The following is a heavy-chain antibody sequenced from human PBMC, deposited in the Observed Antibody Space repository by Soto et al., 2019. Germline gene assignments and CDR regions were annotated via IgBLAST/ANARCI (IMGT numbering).Heavy chain of an antibody. J-gene: IGHJ4*02. CDR1: GASISNTSYF. CDR2: MFSTGSI. D-gene: IGHD3-9*01. Sequence: PSETLSLTCAVSGASISNTSYFWGWIRQPPGKGLELFGNMFSTGSITYNPSLKGRVTFSVDTSKNHFSLRLFSMTASDTAVYFCASRHYHLSAGYRYHEPFDFNXWGPGTLVTVSX. CDR3: ASRHYHLSAGYRYHEPFDFNX. V-gene: IGHV4-39*02.